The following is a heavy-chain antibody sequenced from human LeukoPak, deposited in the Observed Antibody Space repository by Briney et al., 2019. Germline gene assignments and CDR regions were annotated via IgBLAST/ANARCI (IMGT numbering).Heavy chain of an antibody. V-gene: IGHV1-24*01. J-gene: IGHJ4*02. CDR3: ATGVLYDSSGYYTYYFDY. Sequence: ASVKVSCKVSGYTLTELSMHWVRQAPGKGLEWMGGFDPEDGETIYAQKFQGRVTMTEDTSTDTAYMELSSLRSEDTAVYYCATGVLYDSSGYYTYYFDYWGQGTLVTVSS. D-gene: IGHD3-22*01. CDR1: GYTLTELS. CDR2: FDPEDGET.